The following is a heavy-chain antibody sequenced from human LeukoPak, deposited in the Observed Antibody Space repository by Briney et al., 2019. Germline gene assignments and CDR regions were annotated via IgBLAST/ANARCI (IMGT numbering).Heavy chain of an antibody. CDR2: IYHSGST. CDR1: GYSISSGYY. CDR3: AKGIGYYGSGSPPTNWFDP. Sequence: SETLSLTCAVSGYSISSGYYWGWIRQPPGKGLEWIGSIYHSGSTYYNPSLKSRVTISVDTSKNQFSLKLSSVTAADTAVYYCAKGIGYYGSGSPPTNWFDPWGQGTLVTVSS. V-gene: IGHV4-38-2*01. D-gene: IGHD3-10*01. J-gene: IGHJ5*02.